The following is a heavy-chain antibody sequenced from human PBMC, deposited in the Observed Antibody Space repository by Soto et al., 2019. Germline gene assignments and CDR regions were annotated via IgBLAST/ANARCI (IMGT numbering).Heavy chain of an antibody. D-gene: IGHD2-21*02. J-gene: IGHJ3*02. CDR2: ISGYNGNT. Sequence: ASVKASCKASRYPFGSCGITWVRQSPGQGLEWMGWISGYNGNTKYAQKVQGRVTMTTDTSTNTAYMELGSLVSDDTAVYYCARNHFLMVTSNDAFDTWGQGTMVTVSS. V-gene: IGHV1-18*01. CDR1: RYPFGSCG. CDR3: ARNHFLMVTSNDAFDT.